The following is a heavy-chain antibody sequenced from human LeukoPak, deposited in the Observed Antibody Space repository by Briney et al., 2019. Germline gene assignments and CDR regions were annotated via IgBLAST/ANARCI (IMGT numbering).Heavy chain of an antibody. CDR3: ASPYSGSFGGSYYYGVDV. CDR2: IIHSGST. CDR1: GGSFSGYY. V-gene: IGHV4-34*12. J-gene: IGHJ6*02. D-gene: IGHD1-26*01. Sequence: SETLSLTCAVYGGSFSGYYWSWIRQPPGKGLEWIGVIIHSGSTNHNPSLKSRVTISVDTSKNQFSLKLSSVTAADTAVYYCASPYSGSFGGSYYYGVDVWGQGTTVTVSS.